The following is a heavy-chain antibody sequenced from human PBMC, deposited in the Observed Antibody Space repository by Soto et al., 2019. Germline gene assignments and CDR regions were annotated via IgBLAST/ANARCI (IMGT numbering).Heavy chain of an antibody. CDR3: ARRWGYDAFDI. D-gene: IGHD3-16*01. CDR1: GFTFSSYG. J-gene: IGHJ3*02. V-gene: IGHV3-33*01. Sequence: GGSLRLSCAASGFTFSSYGMHWVRQAPGKGLEWVAVIWYDGSNRYYADSVKGRFTISRDNSKNTLYLQMNSLRAEDTAVYYCARRWGYDAFDIWGQGTMVTVSS. CDR2: IWYDGSNR.